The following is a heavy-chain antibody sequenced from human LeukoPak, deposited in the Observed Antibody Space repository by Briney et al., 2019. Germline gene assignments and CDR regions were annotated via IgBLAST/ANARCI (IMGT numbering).Heavy chain of an antibody. CDR1: GYTFTGYY. D-gene: IGHD3-22*01. J-gene: IGHJ4*02. V-gene: IGHV1-2*02. Sequence: GASVKVSCKASGYTFTGYYMHWVRQAPGQGLEWMGWINPNSGGTNYAQKFQGRVTMTRDTSISTAYMELSRLRSDDTAVYYCARDDSVTSYYYDSSPVDYWGQGTLVTVSS. CDR2: INPNSGGT. CDR3: ARDDSVTSYYYDSSPVDY.